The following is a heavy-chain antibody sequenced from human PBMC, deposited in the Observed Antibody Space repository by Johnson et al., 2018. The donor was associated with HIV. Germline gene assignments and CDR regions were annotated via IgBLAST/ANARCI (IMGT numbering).Heavy chain of an antibody. V-gene: IGHV3-9*01. D-gene: IGHD2-21*01. J-gene: IGHJ3*02. CDR2: ISWKSGNT. CDR3: ARHTGYDAFDI. Sequence: VQLVESGGGWVQPGRSLRVSCAASGFTFDEYVIHWVRQAPGKGLEWVSGISWKSGNTGYADSVKGRFTISRDNAKNSLYLQMNSLRAEDTAVYYCARHTGYDAFDIWGQGTMVTVSS. CDR1: GFTFDEYV.